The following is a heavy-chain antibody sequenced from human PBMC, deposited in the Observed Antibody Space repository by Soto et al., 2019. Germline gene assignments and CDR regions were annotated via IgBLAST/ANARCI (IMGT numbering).Heavy chain of an antibody. CDR3: ARRRDYIVLVPAAIGDYYYYGMDV. CDR1: GGTFSSYA. CDR2: IIPIFGTA. V-gene: IGHV1-69*13. D-gene: IGHD2-2*01. J-gene: IGHJ6*02. Sequence: SVKVSCKASGGTFSSYAISWVRQAPGQGLEWMGGIIPIFGTANYAQKFQGRVTITADESTSTAYMELSSLRSEDTAVYYCARRRDYIVLVPAAIGDYYYYGMDVWGQGTTVTVSS.